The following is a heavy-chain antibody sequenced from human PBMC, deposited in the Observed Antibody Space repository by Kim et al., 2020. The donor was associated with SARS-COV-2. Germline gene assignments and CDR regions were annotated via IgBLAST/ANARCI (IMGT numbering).Heavy chain of an antibody. CDR3: AKGYNLEGGMMHGSNAFDI. J-gene: IGHJ3*02. D-gene: IGHD1-1*01. V-gene: IGHV3-30*02. Sequence: KGRFTISRDNSKTTMYVEMNSLREEDTAVYYCAKGYNLEGGMMHGSNAFDIWGQGTLVTVSS.